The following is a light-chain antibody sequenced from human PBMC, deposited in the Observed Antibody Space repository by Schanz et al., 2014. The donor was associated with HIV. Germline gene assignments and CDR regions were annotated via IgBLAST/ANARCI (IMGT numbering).Light chain of an antibody. J-gene: IGLJ3*02. V-gene: IGLV2-14*02. CDR1: SSDVGGYNL. CDR3: SSYTSSSTWV. Sequence: QSALTQPPSASGSPGQSVTISCTGTSSDVGGYNLVSWYQQHPGKAPKLMIYEGSKRPSGVSNRFSGSKSGNTASLTISGLQAEDEADYYCSSYTSSSTWVFGGGTKLTVL. CDR2: EGS.